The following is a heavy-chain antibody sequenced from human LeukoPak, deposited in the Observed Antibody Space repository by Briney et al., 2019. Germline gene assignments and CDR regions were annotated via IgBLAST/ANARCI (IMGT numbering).Heavy chain of an antibody. CDR3: ARGDMVRGVIFFDC. V-gene: IGHV4-4*07. CDR1: GGSISSYY. D-gene: IGHD3-10*01. Sequence: SETLSLTCTVSGGSISSYYWSWIRQPAGKGLEWIGRIYTSGSTNYNPSLKSRVTMSVDTSKNQFSLRLSSVTAADTALYYCARGDMVRGVIFFDCWGQGTLVTVSS. CDR2: IYTSGST. J-gene: IGHJ4*02.